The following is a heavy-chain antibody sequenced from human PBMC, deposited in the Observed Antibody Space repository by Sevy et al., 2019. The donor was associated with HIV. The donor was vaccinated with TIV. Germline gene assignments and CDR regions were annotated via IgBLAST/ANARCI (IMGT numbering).Heavy chain of an antibody. Sequence: ASVKVSCKASGYPFSSYGISWVRPAPGQGLEWMGWISADSGNSNYAQNLQGRVTMTTDTSTSTAYMERRSLRFDDTAVYYCARDLGGYGGNSIDYWGQGTLVTVSS. V-gene: IGHV1-18*01. J-gene: IGHJ4*02. D-gene: IGHD2-21*02. CDR2: ISADSGNS. CDR1: GYPFSSYG. CDR3: ARDLGGYGGNSIDY.